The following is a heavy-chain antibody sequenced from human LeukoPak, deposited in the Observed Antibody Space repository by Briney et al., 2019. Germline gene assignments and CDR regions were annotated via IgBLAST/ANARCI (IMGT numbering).Heavy chain of an antibody. CDR3: ARGYCSSTSCYNSYYYYYYMDV. J-gene: IGHJ6*03. CDR1: GGSFSGYY. V-gene: IGHV4-34*01. D-gene: IGHD2-2*02. CDR2: INHSGST. Sequence: SETLSLTCAVYGGSFSGYYWSWIRQPPGKGLEWIGEINHSGSTNYNPSLKSRVTISVDTSKNQFSPKLSSVTAADTAVYYCARGYCSSTSCYNSYYYYYYMDVWGKGTTVTVSS.